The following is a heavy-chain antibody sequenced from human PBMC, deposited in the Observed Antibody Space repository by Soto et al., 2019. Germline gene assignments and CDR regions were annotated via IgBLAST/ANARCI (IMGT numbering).Heavy chain of an antibody. CDR1: GFTFNSFW. Sequence: EVQLVESGGGLVQPGGSLRLSCAAAGFTFNSFWMHWVRQVPGQGLVWVSRINTDGGTTTYADSVKGRFTISRDNAKNTLYLQMNSLRAEDTAVYYCARSFYYDSSGYYASEKCAFDIWGQGTMVTVSS. V-gene: IGHV3-74*01. CDR2: INTDGGTT. CDR3: ARSFYYDSSGYYASEKCAFDI. J-gene: IGHJ3*02. D-gene: IGHD3-22*01.